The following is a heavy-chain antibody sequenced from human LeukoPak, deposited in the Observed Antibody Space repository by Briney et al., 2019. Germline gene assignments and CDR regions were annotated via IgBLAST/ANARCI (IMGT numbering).Heavy chain of an antibody. Sequence: GGSLRLSCAASGFTFSSYEMNWVRQAPGKGLEWVSGINWNGGSTGYADSVKGRFTISRDNAKNSLYLQMNSLRAEDTAVYYCCTGYCSGGSCYSNYFDYWGQGTLVTVSS. D-gene: IGHD2-15*01. CDR3: CTGYCSGGSCYSNYFDY. CDR2: INWNGGST. CDR1: GFTFSSYE. J-gene: IGHJ4*02. V-gene: IGHV3-20*04.